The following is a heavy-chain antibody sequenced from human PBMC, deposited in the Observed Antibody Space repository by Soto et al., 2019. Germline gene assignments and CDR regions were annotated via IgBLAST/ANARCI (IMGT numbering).Heavy chain of an antibody. D-gene: IGHD2-15*01. Sequence: QVQLVQSGGEVKKPGASVKVSCRASGYTFSNYGITWVRQAPGQGLEWMGWISAYNGNTNYAQKLQGRVTMTTDTSTNTVYIELRSLRSDDTAVYYCAREGLLPYYYYGMDVWGQGTTVPVSS. V-gene: IGHV1-18*01. J-gene: IGHJ6*02. CDR2: ISAYNGNT. CDR1: GYTFSNYG. CDR3: AREGLLPYYYYGMDV.